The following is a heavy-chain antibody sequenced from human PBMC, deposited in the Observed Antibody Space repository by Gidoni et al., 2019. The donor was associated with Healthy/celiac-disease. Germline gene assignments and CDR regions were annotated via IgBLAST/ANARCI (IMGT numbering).Heavy chain of an antibody. Sequence: QLQLQESGPGLVKPSETLSLTCTVSGGSISSSSYYWGWIRQPPGKGLEWIGSIYYSGSTYYNPSLKSRVTISVDTSKNQFSLKLSSVTAADTAVYYCARAYPTTRRLAVAGTHFDYWGQGTLVTVSS. CDR3: ARAYPTTRRLAVAGTHFDY. CDR2: IYYSGST. CDR1: GGSISSSSYY. J-gene: IGHJ4*02. V-gene: IGHV4-39*01. D-gene: IGHD6-19*01.